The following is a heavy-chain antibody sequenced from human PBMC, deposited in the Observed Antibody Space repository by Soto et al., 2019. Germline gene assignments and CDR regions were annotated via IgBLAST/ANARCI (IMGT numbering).Heavy chain of an antibody. J-gene: IGHJ6*02. CDR1: GGSISSSSYY. D-gene: IGHD6-13*01. CDR2: IYYSGST. Sequence: SETLSLTCTVSGGSISSSSYYWGWIRQPPGKGLEWIGSIYYSGSTSYNPSLKSRATISVDTSKNQCSLKLSSVTAADTAVYYCAREEAAGRVSYYYYYDMDVRGQGTTVSVAS. CDR3: AREEAAGRVSYYYYYDMDV. V-gene: IGHV4-39*02.